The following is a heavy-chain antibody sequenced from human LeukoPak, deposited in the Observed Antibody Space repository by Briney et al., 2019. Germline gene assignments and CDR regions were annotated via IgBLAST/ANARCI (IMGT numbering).Heavy chain of an antibody. Sequence: PGGSLRLSCAASGFTFSDYYMSWIRQPPGKGLEWIGSIYYSGSTYYNPSLKSRVTISVDTSKNQFSLKLSSVTAADAAVYYCARHSRYYDILTGYSSRPEQFDYWGQGTLVTVSS. V-gene: IGHV4-39*01. CDR2: IYYSGST. CDR1: GFTFSDYY. J-gene: IGHJ4*02. CDR3: ARHSRYYDILTGYSSRPEQFDY. D-gene: IGHD3-9*01.